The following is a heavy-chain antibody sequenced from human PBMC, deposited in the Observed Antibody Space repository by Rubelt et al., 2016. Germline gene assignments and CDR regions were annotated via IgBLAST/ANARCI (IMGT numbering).Heavy chain of an antibody. CDR3: SHTLDN. D-gene: IGHD2-2*02. CDR1: GFTFSTQW. V-gene: IGHV3-7*01. CDR2: IKPDGSER. Sequence: EVQLVESGGGLVQPGGSLKLSCAASGFTFSTQWMDWVRQAPGKGLEWVANIKPDGSERRYVDSGRGRFIISRDNAKNSLYLQMNNLRAEDTAVYYCSHTLDNWGQGTLVTVSS. J-gene: IGHJ4*02.